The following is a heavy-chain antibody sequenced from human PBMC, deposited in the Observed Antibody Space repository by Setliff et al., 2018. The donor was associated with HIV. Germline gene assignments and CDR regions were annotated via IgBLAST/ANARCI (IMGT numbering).Heavy chain of an antibody. V-gene: IGHV4-4*02. CDR2: IYHSGGT. J-gene: IGHJ5*02. Sequence: PSETLSLTCTVSGGSISSGSYYWSWVRQPPGKGLEWIGEIYHSGGTNYNPSLKSRVTISLDKSKNHFSLELRSVTAADTAVYYCARVITMVWTTFDPWGQGTLVTVSS. CDR3: ARVITMVWTTFDP. CDR1: GGSISSGSYY. D-gene: IGHD3-10*01.